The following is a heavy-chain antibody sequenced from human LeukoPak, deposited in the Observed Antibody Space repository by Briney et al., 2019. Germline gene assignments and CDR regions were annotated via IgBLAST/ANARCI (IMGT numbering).Heavy chain of an antibody. Sequence: GGSLRLSCAASGFTLGNYCMTWVRQAPRKGLEWVANINQDGSEKYYVDSVKGRFIISRDNAQSSLFLQMNSLRAEDTAVYYCARLSLEGEESSVYRSFDYWGQGTLVTVSS. CDR3: ARLSLEGEESSVYRSFDY. CDR2: INQDGSEK. D-gene: IGHD3-22*01. CDR1: GFTLGNYC. V-gene: IGHV3-7*05. J-gene: IGHJ4*02.